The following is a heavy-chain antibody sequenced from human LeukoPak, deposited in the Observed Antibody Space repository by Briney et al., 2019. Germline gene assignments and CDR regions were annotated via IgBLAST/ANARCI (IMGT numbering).Heavy chain of an antibody. CDR3: ATTPGYSSGWYESGFGY. D-gene: IGHD6-19*01. J-gene: IGHJ4*02. V-gene: IGHV3-23*01. CDR2: ISGSGGST. Sequence: PGGSLRLSCAASGFTFSSYAMSWVRQAPGKGLEWVSAISGSGGSTCYADSVKGRFTISRDNSKNTLYLQMNSLRAEDTAVYYCATTPGYSSGWYESGFGYWGQGTLVTVSS. CDR1: GFTFSSYA.